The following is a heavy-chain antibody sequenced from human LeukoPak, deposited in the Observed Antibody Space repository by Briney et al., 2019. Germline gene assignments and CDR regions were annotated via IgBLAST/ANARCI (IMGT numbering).Heavy chain of an antibody. CDR1: GFTFSSYS. CDR2: ISSSSSYI. CDR3: ARDQSAHGSGSYYDY. J-gene: IGHJ4*02. V-gene: IGHV3-21*01. Sequence: GGSLRLSCAASGFTFSSYSMNWVRQAPGKGLEWVSSISSSSSYIYYADSVKGRFTISRDNAKNSLCLQMNSLGAEDTAVYYCARDQSAHGSGSYYDYWGQGTLVTVSS. D-gene: IGHD3-10*01.